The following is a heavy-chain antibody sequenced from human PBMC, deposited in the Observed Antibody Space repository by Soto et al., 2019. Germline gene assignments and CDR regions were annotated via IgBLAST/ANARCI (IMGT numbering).Heavy chain of an antibody. D-gene: IGHD5-12*01. V-gene: IGHV4-31*03. J-gene: IGHJ4*02. CDR2: IYYSGST. Sequence: PSETLSLTCTVSGGSISSGGYYWSWIRQHPGKGLEWIGYIYYSGSTYYNPSLKSRVTISVDTSKNQFSLKLSSVTAADTAMYYCARVPPGRNGYNKFDDWGQGTLVTVSS. CDR1: GGSISSGGYY. CDR3: ARVPPGRNGYNKFDD.